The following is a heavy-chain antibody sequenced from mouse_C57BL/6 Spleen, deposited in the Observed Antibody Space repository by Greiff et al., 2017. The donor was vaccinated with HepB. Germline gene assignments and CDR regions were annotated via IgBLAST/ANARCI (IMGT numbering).Heavy chain of an antibody. Sequence: EVQVVESGGGLVKPGGSLKLSCAASGFTFSSYAMSWVRQTPEKRLEWVATISDGGSYTYYPDNVKGRFTISRDNAKNNLYLQMSHLKSEDTAMYYCARDGYGSTYWYFDVWGTGTTVTVSS. V-gene: IGHV5-4*01. D-gene: IGHD1-1*01. J-gene: IGHJ1*03. CDR1: GFTFSSYA. CDR3: ARDGYGSTYWYFDV. CDR2: ISDGGSYT.